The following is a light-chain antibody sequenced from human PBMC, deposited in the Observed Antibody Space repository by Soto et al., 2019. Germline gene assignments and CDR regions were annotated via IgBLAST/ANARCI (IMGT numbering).Light chain of an antibody. CDR3: CSYAGSYTVL. CDR1: SSDVGDYDY. CDR2: DVS. Sequence: QSALTQPRSVSGSPGQSVTISCTGTSSDVGDYDYVSWYQQHPGKAPKLMIYDVSNRPSGVPDRFSGSKSGDTASLTISGLQAEDEADYHCCSYAGSYTVLFGGGTKLTVL. J-gene: IGLJ2*01. V-gene: IGLV2-11*01.